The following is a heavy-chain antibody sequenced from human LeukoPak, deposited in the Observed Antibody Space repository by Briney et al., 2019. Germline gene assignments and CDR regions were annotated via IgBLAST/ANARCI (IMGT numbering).Heavy chain of an antibody. D-gene: IGHD3-10*01. CDR1: GYTFTGYY. CDR3: ASPRPGTMVRGVSPSRYYYYGMDV. Sequence: GASVKVSCKASGYTFTGYYMHWVRQAPGQGLEWMGWINPNSGGTNYAQKFQGRVTMTRDTSISTAYMELSRLRSDDTAVYYCASPRPGTMVRGVSPSRYYYYGMDVWGQGTTVTVSS. J-gene: IGHJ6*02. V-gene: IGHV1-2*02. CDR2: INPNSGGT.